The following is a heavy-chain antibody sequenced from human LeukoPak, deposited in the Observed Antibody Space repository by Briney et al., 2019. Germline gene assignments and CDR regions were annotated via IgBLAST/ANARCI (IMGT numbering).Heavy chain of an antibody. J-gene: IGHJ4*02. V-gene: IGHV1-2*02. CDR3: ARERYCSGGSCSSRGFDY. D-gene: IGHD2-15*01. CDR1: GYTFTGYY. Sequence: ASVKVSCKASGYTFTGYYMHWVRQAPGQGLEWMGWINPDSGGTNYAQKFQGRVTMTRDTSISTAYMELSRLRSDDTAVYYCARERYCSGGSCSSRGFDYWGQGTLVTVSS. CDR2: INPDSGGT.